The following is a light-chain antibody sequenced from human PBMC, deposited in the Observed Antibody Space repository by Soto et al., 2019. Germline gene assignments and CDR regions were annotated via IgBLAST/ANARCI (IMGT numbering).Light chain of an antibody. V-gene: IGKV3-20*01. J-gene: IGKJ1*01. CDR3: QQYDSAPQT. Sequence: ESVLTQSPGTLSLSPGERATLSCRASQSVSSDYFAWYQQKPGQAPRLLIYGASSRATGIPDRFSGSGSGTDFTLTISRLEPEDFAVYYCQQYDSAPQTFGQGTKVDIK. CDR1: QSVSSDY. CDR2: GAS.